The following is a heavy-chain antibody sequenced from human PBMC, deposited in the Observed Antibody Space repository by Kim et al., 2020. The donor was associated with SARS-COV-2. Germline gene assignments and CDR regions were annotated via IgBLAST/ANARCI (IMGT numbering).Heavy chain of an antibody. Sequence: ASVKVSCKASGYTFTSYDINWVRQATGQGLEWMGWMNPNSGNTGYAQKFQGRVTMTRNTSMSTAYMELSSLRSEDTAVYYCVRGRLGRVIVVVITRYYYGMDVWGQGTTVTVSS. D-gene: IGHD3-22*01. CDR3: VRGRLGRVIVVVITRYYYGMDV. J-gene: IGHJ6*02. CDR2: MNPNSGNT. V-gene: IGHV1-8*01. CDR1: GYTFTSYD.